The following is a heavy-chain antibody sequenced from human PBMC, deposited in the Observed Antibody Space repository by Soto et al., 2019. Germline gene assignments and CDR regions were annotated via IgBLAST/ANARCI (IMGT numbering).Heavy chain of an antibody. V-gene: IGHV1-2*02. CDR3: ARDIGFIRSGYYSYFDY. CDR2: INPNSGGT. CDR1: GYTFTGYY. Sequence: ASVKVSCKASGYTFTGYYMHWVRQAPGQGLEWMGWINPNSGGTNYAQKFQGRVTMTRDTSISTAYMELSRLRSDDTAVYYCARDIGFIRSGYYSYFDYWGQGTLVTSPQ. J-gene: IGHJ4*02. D-gene: IGHD3-3*01.